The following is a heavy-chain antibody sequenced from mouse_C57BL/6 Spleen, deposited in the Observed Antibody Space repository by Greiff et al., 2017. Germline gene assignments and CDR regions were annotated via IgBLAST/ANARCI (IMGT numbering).Heavy chain of an antibody. CDR1: GYTFTSYD. D-gene: IGHD2-5*01. CDR2: IYPRDGST. J-gene: IGHJ4*01. V-gene: IGHV1-85*01. Sequence: QVQPQQSGPELVKPGASVKLSCKASGYTFTSYDINWVKQRPGQGLEWIGWIYPRDGSTKYNEKFKGKATLTVDTSSSTAYMELHSLTSEDSAVYFCARKSNYPVGDYWGQGTSVTVSS. CDR3: ARKSNYPVGDY.